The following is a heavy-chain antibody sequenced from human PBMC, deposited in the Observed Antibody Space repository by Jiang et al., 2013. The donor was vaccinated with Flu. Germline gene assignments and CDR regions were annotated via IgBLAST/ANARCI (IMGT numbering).Heavy chain of an antibody. CDR3: ARGNYYGSGTFNGNWFDP. J-gene: IGHJ5*02. V-gene: IGHV4-59*13. CDR2: IYYRGST. CDR1: GDSINSYY. Sequence: TCTVSGDSINSYYWSWIRQPPGKGLEWLGYIYYRGSTSYNPSLKSRVTISIDTPKNQFSLKLTSVTAADTAVYYCARGNYYGSGTFNGNWFDPWGQGNPGHRLL. D-gene: IGHD3-10*01.